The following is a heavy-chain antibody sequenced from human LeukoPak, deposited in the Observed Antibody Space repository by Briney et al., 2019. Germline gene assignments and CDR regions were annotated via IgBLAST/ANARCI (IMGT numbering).Heavy chain of an antibody. J-gene: IGHJ6*03. CDR2: IYYSGST. D-gene: IGHD5-12*01. V-gene: IGHV4-59*11. Sequence: SETLSLTCTVSGGSISSHYWSWIRQPPGKGLEWIGYIYYSGSTNYNPSLKSRVTISVDTSRNQFSLKLSSVTAADTAVYYCARVVATIRDYYYYMDVWGKGTRSPSP. CDR3: ARVVATIRDYYYYMDV. CDR1: GGSISSHY.